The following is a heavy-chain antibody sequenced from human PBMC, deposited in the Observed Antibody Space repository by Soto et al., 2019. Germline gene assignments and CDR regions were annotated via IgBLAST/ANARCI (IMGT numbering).Heavy chain of an antibody. CDR2: ISGSGGST. Sequence: GSLRLSCAASGFTFSSYAMSWVRQAPGKGLEWVSAISGSGGSTYYADSVKGRFTISRDNSKNTLYLQMNSLRAEDTAVYYCAKDPKPSIAAAGYFDYWGQGTLVTVSS. CDR1: GFTFSSYA. V-gene: IGHV3-23*01. J-gene: IGHJ4*02. CDR3: AKDPKPSIAAAGYFDY. D-gene: IGHD6-13*01.